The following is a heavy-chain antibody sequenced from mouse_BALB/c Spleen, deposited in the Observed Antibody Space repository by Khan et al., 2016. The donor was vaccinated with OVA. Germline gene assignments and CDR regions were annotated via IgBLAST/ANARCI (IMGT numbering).Heavy chain of an antibody. CDR2: ISDGSNTI. J-gene: IGHJ2*01. CDR3: ARTGYYYFDY. Sequence: EVELVESGGGLVQTGGSRKLSCAASGFTFSGFGMHWVRQTPEKGLEWVAYISDGSNTIYYEATVKGRCNISRDNPKNTLFLQMTILRSEDTAMYYCARTGYYYFDYWCQGTTLTVSS. V-gene: IGHV5-17*02. D-gene: IGHD2-3*01. CDR1: GFTFSGFG.